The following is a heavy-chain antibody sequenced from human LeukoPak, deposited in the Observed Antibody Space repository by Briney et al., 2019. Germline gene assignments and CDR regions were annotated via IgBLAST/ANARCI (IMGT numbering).Heavy chain of an antibody. CDR1: GFTFSSHW. V-gene: IGHV3-7*01. CDR3: ARDKSPYYYYGMDV. J-gene: IGHJ6*02. Sequence: PGGSLRLSCAASGFTFSSHWMSWVRQAPGKGLEWVANIKQDGSEKYYVDSVKGRFTISRDNAKNSLYLQMNSLRAEDTAVYYCARDKSPYYYYGMDVWGQGTTVTVSS. CDR2: IKQDGSEK.